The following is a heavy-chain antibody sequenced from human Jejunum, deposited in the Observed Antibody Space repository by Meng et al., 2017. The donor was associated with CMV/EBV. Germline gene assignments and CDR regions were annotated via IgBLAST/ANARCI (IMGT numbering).Heavy chain of an antibody. CDR3: AKDQAGGYYDFRSGFDY. D-gene: IGHD3-3*01. CDR1: TFRSYA. V-gene: IGHV3-30*02. Sequence: TFRSYAFHWVRQAPGRGLDWVAFIAYDGSNKYYADSVKGRFTISSDNSKNTLDLQMNSLRVEDTAVYYCAKDQAGGYYDFRSGFDYWGQGTLVTVSS. J-gene: IGHJ4*02. CDR2: IAYDGSNK.